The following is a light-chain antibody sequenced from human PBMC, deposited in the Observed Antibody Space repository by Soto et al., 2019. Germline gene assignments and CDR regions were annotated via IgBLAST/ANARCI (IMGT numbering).Light chain of an antibody. CDR1: SGSVSTANH. Sequence: QTVVTQESSFSVSPGGTVTLTCGLISGSVSTANHPSWYQQTPGQAPRTLIHSTSTRSSGVPDRFSGSILGNKAALTITGAQADDESEYYCALLMGNGISVFGTGTKLTVL. J-gene: IGLJ1*01. CDR3: ALLMGNGISV. CDR2: STS. V-gene: IGLV8-61*01.